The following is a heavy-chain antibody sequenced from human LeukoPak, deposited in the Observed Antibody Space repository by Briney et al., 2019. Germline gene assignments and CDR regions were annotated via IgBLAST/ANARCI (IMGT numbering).Heavy chain of an antibody. Sequence: GGSLRLSCAASGFTLSNYAMHWVRQAPGKGLERVAVISYDGSNKYYADSVKGRFTISRDNSKNTLYLQMNSLRAEDTAVYYCARNHDYGGNWGSFDYWGQGTLVTVSS. CDR1: GFTLSNYA. CDR3: ARNHDYGGNWGSFDY. V-gene: IGHV3-30-3*01. D-gene: IGHD4-23*01. J-gene: IGHJ4*02. CDR2: ISYDGSNK.